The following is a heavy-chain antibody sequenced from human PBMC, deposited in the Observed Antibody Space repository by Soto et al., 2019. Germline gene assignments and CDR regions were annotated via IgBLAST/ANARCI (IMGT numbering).Heavy chain of an antibody. V-gene: IGHV1-69*13. CDR2: IIPSFGTA. D-gene: IGHD2-2*01. Sequence: ASVKVSCKASGGTFSRYAISWVRQAPGQGLEWMGGIIPSFGTANYAQKFQGRVTITADESTSTAYMERSSLRSEDTAVYYCARDRGYCSSTSCYYYGMDVWGQGTTVTVSS. CDR3: ARDRGYCSSTSCYYYGMDV. J-gene: IGHJ6*02. CDR1: GGTFSRYA.